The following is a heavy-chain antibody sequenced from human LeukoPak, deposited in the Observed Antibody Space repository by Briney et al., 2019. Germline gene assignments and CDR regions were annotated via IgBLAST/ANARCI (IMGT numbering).Heavy chain of an antibody. V-gene: IGHV4-59*01. D-gene: IGHD3-22*01. CDR1: GGSISSYY. CDR2: IYYSGST. J-gene: IGHJ6*03. Sequence: SETLSLTCTVSGGSISSYYWSWIRQPPGKGLEWIGYIYYSGSTNYNPSLKSRVTISVDTSKNQFSLKLSSVTAADTAVYYCARAANYESNYYYYYYMDVWGKGTTVTISS. CDR3: ARAANYESNYYYYYYMDV.